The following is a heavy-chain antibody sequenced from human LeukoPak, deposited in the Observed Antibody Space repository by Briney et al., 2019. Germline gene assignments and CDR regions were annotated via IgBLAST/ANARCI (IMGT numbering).Heavy chain of an antibody. V-gene: IGHV3-21*04. CDR3: AKEGYYSPEPYFDY. J-gene: IGHJ4*02. CDR1: GFTFSDYS. CDR2: ISGRSGYI. Sequence: NPGGSLRLSCAASGFTFSDYSMISVRQAPGKGLEWVSSISGRSGYIYYADSVKGRFTISRDNAKNSLYLQMNSLRAEDTAVYYCAKEGYYSPEPYFDYWGQGTLVTVSS. D-gene: IGHD4-4*01.